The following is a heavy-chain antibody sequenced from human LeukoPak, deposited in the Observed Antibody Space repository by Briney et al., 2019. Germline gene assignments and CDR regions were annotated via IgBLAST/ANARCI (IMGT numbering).Heavy chain of an antibody. CDR2: IIPIFGTA. D-gene: IGHD3-10*01. CDR3: ARNLYGSGSRFFDY. Sequence: EASVKVSCKASGCTFSSYAISWVRQAPGQGLEWMGGIIPIFGTANYAQKFQGRVTITADESTSTAYMELSSLRSEDTAVYYCARNLYGSGSRFFDYWGQGTLVTVSS. V-gene: IGHV1-69*13. CDR1: GCTFSSYA. J-gene: IGHJ4*02.